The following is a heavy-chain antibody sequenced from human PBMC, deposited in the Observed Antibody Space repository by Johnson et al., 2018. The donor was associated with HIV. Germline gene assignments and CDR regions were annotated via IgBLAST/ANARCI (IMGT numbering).Heavy chain of an antibody. CDR2: INQDGREK. CDR1: GFTFSNAW. D-gene: IGHD3-22*01. J-gene: IGHJ3*02. V-gene: IGHV3-7*01. CDR3: VRDRGTVVIWSDAFDM. Sequence: VQLVESGGGVVQPGRSLRLSCAASGFTFSNAWMSWVRQAPGKGLEWVANINQDGREKYDVYSVKGRFTISRDNAKNSTYLQMNSLRAEDTAVYFCVRDRGTVVIWSDAFDMWGQGTLVTVSS.